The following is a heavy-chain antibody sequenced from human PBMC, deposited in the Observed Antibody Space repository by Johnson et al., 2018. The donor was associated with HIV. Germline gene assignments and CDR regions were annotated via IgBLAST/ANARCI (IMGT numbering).Heavy chain of an antibody. D-gene: IGHD6-13*01. CDR2: ISSGSHTI. Sequence: QVQLVESGGGLVKPGGSLRLSCAASGFAFSDYYMAWIRQAPGKGLEWVSFISSGSHTIYYADSVKGRFTISRDNSKNTLYLQMNSLRAEDTAVYYCAKDQWSSSWTNDAFDIWGQGTMVTVSS. CDR1: GFAFSDYY. CDR3: AKDQWSSSWTNDAFDI. V-gene: IGHV3-11*04. J-gene: IGHJ3*02.